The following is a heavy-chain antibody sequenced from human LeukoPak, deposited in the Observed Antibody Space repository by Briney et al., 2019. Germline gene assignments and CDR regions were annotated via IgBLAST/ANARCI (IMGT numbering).Heavy chain of an antibody. J-gene: IGHJ4*02. V-gene: IGHV4-59*08. CDR3: ASLIAAAGALDY. CDR1: GGSISSYY. CDR2: IYYSGST. Sequence: KPSETLSLTCTVSGGSISSYYWSWIRQPPGKGLEWIGYIYYSGSTNYNPSLKSRVTISVDTSKNQFSLKLSSVTAADTAVYYCASLIAAAGALDYWGQGTLVTVSS. D-gene: IGHD6-13*01.